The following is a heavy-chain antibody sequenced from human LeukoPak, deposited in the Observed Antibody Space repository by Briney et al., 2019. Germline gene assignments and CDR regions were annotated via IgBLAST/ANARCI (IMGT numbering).Heavy chain of an antibody. V-gene: IGHV1-2*02. CDR1: GYTFTGYY. Sequence: ASVKVSCKASGYTFTGYYMHWVRQAPGQGLGWMGWINPNSGGTNYAQKFQGRVTMTRDTSISTAYMELSRLRSDDTAVYYCARDMVRGVMPFDYWGQGTLVTVSS. CDR2: INPNSGGT. CDR3: ARDMVRGVMPFDY. D-gene: IGHD3-10*01. J-gene: IGHJ4*02.